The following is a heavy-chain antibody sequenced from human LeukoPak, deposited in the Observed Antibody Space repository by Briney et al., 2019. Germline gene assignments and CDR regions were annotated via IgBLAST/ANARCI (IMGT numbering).Heavy chain of an antibody. CDR1: GYTFTGYY. J-gene: IGHJ4*02. CDR3: ARDGRVDYGDYVFCY. V-gene: IGHV1-2*02. CDR2: INPNSGGT. Sequence: ASVKVSCKASGYTFTGYYMHWLRQAPGQGREGMGWINPNSGGTNYAQKFQGRVTMTRDTSISTAYLELSRLRSDDTAVYYCARDGRVDYGDYVFCYWGQGTLVTVSS. D-gene: IGHD4-17*01.